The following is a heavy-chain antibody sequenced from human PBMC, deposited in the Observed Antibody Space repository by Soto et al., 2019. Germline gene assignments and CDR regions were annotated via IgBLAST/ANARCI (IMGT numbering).Heavy chain of an antibody. Sequence: EVQLLESGGGLVQPGGSLRLSCAASGFTFSSYAMSWVRQAPGKGLEWVSTISASGGSTYYADSVKGRFTISRDNSKNTLCLQRNSLGAEDTAVYYCASTRGRYYYYGMDVWGQGTTVTVSS. D-gene: IGHD2-2*01. CDR1: GFTFSSYA. V-gene: IGHV3-23*01. J-gene: IGHJ6*02. CDR3: ASTRGRYYYYGMDV. CDR2: ISASGGST.